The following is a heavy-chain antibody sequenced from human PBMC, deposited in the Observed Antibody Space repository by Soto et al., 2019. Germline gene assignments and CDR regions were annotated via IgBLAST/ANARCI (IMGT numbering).Heavy chain of an antibody. CDR2: ISGSGGST. CDR1: GFTFSSYA. D-gene: IGHD3-10*01. Sequence: EVQLLESGGGLVQPGGSLRLSCAASGFTFSSYAMSWVRQAPGKGLEWVSAISGSGGSTYYADSVKGRFTISRDNSKTTLYLQMTSLRAEATAVYDCAKESVPMARGVVVSRYFDLWGRGTLVTVSS. CDR3: AKESVPMARGVVVSRYFDL. V-gene: IGHV3-23*01. J-gene: IGHJ2*01.